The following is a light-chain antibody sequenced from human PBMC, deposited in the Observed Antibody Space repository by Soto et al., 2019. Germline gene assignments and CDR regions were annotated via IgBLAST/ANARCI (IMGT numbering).Light chain of an antibody. CDR3: QHYTNWPLT. Sequence: EIVMTQSPATLSVSPGERATHSCRASHSVSSRLAWYQQKPGQAPRLLIYGASTRATGLPARFSGSGSGTEFTLTISSLQSEDFAVYYCQHYTNWPLTFGGGIKVEIE. J-gene: IGKJ4*01. CDR2: GAS. CDR1: HSVSSR. V-gene: IGKV3-15*01.